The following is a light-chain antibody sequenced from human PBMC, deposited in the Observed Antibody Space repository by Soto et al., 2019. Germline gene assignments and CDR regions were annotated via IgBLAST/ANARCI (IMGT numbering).Light chain of an antibody. J-gene: IGKJ2*01. V-gene: IGKV1-39*01. CDR2: GAS. Sequence: DIPMTQSPSSLSASVGDRVTITCRASQSIINYLHWYQQKPGKAPKLLIYGASSLQGGVPSRFSGSGSGTDFTLTISSLQPEDSATYYCQHIYNARGTFGPGTKLEIK. CDR1: QSIINY. CDR3: QHIYNARGT.